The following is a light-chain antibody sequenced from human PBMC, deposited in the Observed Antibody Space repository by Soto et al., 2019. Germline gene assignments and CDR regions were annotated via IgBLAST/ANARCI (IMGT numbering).Light chain of an antibody. Sequence: QSVLTQPPSVSGAPGQRVTISCTGSSSNIGAGYDVHWYQQLPGTAPKLLIYGNSNRPSGVPDRFSGSKSGTSASLAITGXXXXXXXDYYCQSYDSSLSGSVFGGGTQLTVL. CDR1: SSNIGAGYD. V-gene: IGLV1-40*01. J-gene: IGLJ7*01. CDR2: GNS. CDR3: QSYDSSLSGSV.